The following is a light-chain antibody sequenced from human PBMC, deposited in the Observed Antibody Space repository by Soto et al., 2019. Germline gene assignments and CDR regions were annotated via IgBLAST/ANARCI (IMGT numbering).Light chain of an antibody. V-gene: IGKV3-20*01. CDR1: QSVTSSY. J-gene: IGKJ1*01. Sequence: EIVLTQSPGTLSLSPGERATLSCRASQSVTSSYLAWYQQRPGQAPRLLIYGASSRSTGVPDRFSGSGSGTVFTLTISILEPEDFVMYYCQQYGSSWTFGQGTKVEFK. CDR3: QQYGSSWT. CDR2: GAS.